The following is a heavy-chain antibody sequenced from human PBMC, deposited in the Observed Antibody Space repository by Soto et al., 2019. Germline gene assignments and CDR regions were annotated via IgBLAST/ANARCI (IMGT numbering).Heavy chain of an antibody. CDR2: IYYTGST. J-gene: IGHJ1*01. D-gene: IGHD2-8*01. CDR1: DGSISSYY. CDR3: ASPPPLTVQTIEAEFFQH. Sequence: EMLSVTWTVADGSISSYYWSWIRKPQGKGLEWIGYIYYTGSTYYNPSLNNRVTISINTSKNQFSLRLSSVTAADTATYYCASPPPLTVQTIEAEFFQHWGLGTLVTVSS. V-gene: IGHV4-59*04.